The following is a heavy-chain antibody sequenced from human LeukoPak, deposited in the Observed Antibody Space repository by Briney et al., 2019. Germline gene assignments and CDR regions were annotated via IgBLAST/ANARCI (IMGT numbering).Heavy chain of an antibody. D-gene: IGHD3-22*01. CDR1: GGSISSSSYY. V-gene: IGHV4-39*07. CDR2: IYYSGST. J-gene: IGHJ4*02. Sequence: SETLSLTCTVSGGSISSSSYYWGWIRQPPGKGLEWIGSIYYSGSTYYNPSLKSRVTISVDTSKNQFSLKLSSVTAADTAVYYCARDMAGDYAYYDSSGHTFDYWGQGTLVTVSS. CDR3: ARDMAGDYAYYDSSGHTFDY.